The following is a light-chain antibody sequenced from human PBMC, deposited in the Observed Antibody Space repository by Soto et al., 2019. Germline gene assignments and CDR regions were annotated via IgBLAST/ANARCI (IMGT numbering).Light chain of an antibody. V-gene: IGKV1-39*01. CDR2: VSS. CDR3: QQIYITPYT. Sequence: DTQMTQSSSSLSVSVGDRVTITCRASQSISSYLNWYQQKPGEAPKLLIYVSSNLQSGVPSRFSGSGSGTDFTLTISSLQPEDFATYYCQQIYITPYTFGQGTKLEIK. J-gene: IGKJ2*01. CDR1: QSISSY.